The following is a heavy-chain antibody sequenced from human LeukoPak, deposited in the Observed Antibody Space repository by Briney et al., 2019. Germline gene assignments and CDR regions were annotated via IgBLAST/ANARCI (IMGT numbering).Heavy chain of an antibody. D-gene: IGHD3-22*01. Sequence: PGGSLRLSCAASGFTFSSYAMSWVRQAPGKGLAWVSTISGGSGSTYCADSVKGRFTISRDNSKNTLYLLMNSLRDEDTAVYYCAKHRFESGGYHSTDWGQGTLVTVSS. CDR1: GFTFSSYA. CDR3: AKHRFESGGYHSTD. CDR2: ISGGSGST. V-gene: IGHV3-23*01. J-gene: IGHJ4*02.